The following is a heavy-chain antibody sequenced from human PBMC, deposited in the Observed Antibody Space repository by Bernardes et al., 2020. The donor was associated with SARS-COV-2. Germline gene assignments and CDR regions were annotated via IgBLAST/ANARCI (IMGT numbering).Heavy chain of an antibody. CDR3: AREVPGAASRDYLDN. CDR2: IHTSAST. Sequence: SETLSLTCTVSGGSISSSNYYWGWIRQPAGKGLEWLGRIHTSASTPYKTPLGSRVTMSEDASKNQFYLKLTSVTAADTALYFCAREVPGAASRDYLDNWGQGILVTVSS. CDR1: GGSISSSNYY. J-gene: IGHJ4*02. V-gene: IGHV4-61*02. D-gene: IGHD3-10*01.